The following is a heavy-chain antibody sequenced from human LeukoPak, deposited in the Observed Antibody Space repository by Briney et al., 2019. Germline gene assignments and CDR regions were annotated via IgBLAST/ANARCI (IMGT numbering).Heavy chain of an antibody. V-gene: IGHV3-23*01. J-gene: IGHJ4*02. CDR2: ITGSGGNT. Sequence: GAPLRLSCAASGFTFSNYAMSWVRQAPGKGLEWVSAITGSGGNTYYADSVKGRFTISRDNSKSTLYLQMNSLRAEDTAVYYCAKWGDYDVLTGYYVSDYWGQGTLVTVSS. CDR1: GFTFSNYA. D-gene: IGHD3-9*01. CDR3: AKWGDYDVLTGYYVSDY.